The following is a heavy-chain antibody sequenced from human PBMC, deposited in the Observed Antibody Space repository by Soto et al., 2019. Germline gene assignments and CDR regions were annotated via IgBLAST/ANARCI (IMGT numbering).Heavy chain of an antibody. CDR1: GGTFSSYA. Sequence: QVQLVQSGAEVKKPGSSVKVSCKASGGTFSSYAISWVRQAPGQGLEWMGGIIPIFGTANYAQKFQGRVTNTADEYTSTADRELSSLSSGDTAVYYCARGGSYIPSYYFECWGQGALVTVSS. V-gene: IGHV1-69*01. CDR2: IIPIFGTA. D-gene: IGHD2-15*01. CDR3: ARGGSYIPSYYFEC. J-gene: IGHJ4*02.